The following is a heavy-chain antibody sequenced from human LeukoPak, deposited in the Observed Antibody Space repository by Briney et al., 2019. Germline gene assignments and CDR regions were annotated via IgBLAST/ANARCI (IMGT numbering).Heavy chain of an antibody. J-gene: IGHJ4*02. CDR3: AKDGTWYYYDSSGYYHKYYFDY. D-gene: IGHD3-22*01. CDR1: GFTFSSYA. Sequence: PGGSLRLSCAASGFTFSSYAMSWVRQAPGKGLEWVSAISGSGGSTYYADSVKGRFTISRDNSKNTLYLQMNSLRAEDTAVYYCAKDGTWYYYDSSGYYHKYYFDYWGQGTLVAVSS. V-gene: IGHV3-23*01. CDR2: ISGSGGST.